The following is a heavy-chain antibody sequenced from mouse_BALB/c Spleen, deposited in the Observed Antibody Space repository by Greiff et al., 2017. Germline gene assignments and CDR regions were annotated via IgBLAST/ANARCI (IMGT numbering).Heavy chain of an antibody. CDR1: GFAFSSYD. CDR2: ISSGGGST. V-gene: IGHV5-12-1*01. Sequence: EVKLMESGGGLVKPGGSLKLSCAASGFAFSSYDMSWVRQTPEKRLEWVAYISSGGGSTYYPDTVKGRFTISRDNAKNTLYLQMSSLKSEDTAMYYCARERGGSYRYGFAYWGQGTLVTVSA. D-gene: IGHD2-14*01. J-gene: IGHJ3*01. CDR3: ARERGGSYRYGFAY.